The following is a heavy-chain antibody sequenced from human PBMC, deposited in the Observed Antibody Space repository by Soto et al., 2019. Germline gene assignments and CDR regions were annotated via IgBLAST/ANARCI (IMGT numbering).Heavy chain of an antibody. CDR2: ISAYNGNT. V-gene: IGHV1-18*01. J-gene: IGHJ4*02. Sequence: VRLVQSGAEVKKPGASVKVSCKASGYTFTSYGITWVRQAPAQGVEWFGWISAYNGNTNYAQKLQGRVTMTTDTSTSTAYMELRSMGSDDTAVYYCASVIGYSSSWYAYWGQGTLVTVSS. CDR1: GYTFTSYG. D-gene: IGHD6-13*01. CDR3: ASVIGYSSSWYAY.